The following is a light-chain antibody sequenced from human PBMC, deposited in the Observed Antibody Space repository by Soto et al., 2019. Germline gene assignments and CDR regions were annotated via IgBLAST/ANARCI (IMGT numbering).Light chain of an antibody. J-gene: IGLJ1*01. CDR2: DVS. CDR3: SSYTSRSTLAV. Sequence: QSVLTQPASVSGSPGQSITISCTGTSSDVGGYNYVSWYQQHPGKAPKLMIYDVSNRPSGVSNRFSGSKSGNTASLTISGLQAEDEADYYCSSYTSRSTLAVFGTGPKVTVL. V-gene: IGLV2-14*01. CDR1: SSDVGGYNY.